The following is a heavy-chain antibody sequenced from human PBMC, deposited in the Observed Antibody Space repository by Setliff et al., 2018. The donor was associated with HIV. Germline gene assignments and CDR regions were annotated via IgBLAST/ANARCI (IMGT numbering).Heavy chain of an antibody. D-gene: IGHD3-10*01. Sequence: TSETLSLTCAVSGYSISSGYYLGWIRQPPGKGLEWIGSIYHSGSTYYNPSLKSRVTISVDTSKNQFSLKLSSVTAADTAVYYCARQYMVRGVIITLYFDYWGQGTLVTVSS. CDR1: GYSISSGYY. J-gene: IGHJ4*02. CDR3: ARQYMVRGVIITLYFDY. CDR2: IYHSGST. V-gene: IGHV4-38-2*01.